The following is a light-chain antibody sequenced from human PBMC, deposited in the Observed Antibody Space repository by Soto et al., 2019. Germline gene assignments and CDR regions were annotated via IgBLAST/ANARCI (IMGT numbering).Light chain of an antibody. CDR1: SNDIGAYKY. CDR3: SSYTTGSTLYV. Sequence: QSVLTQPASVSWSPGQSITISCTGSSNDIGAYKYVSWYQQYPGKAPKLIIFEVSNRPSGVSNRFSGSKSGNTASLTIAGLQAEDEADYHCSSYTTGSTLYVFGGGTKVTVL. V-gene: IGLV2-14*01. CDR2: EVS. J-gene: IGLJ1*01.